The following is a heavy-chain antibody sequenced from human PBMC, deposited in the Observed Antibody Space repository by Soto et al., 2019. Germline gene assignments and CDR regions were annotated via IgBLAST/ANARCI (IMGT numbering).Heavy chain of an antibody. Sequence: GGSLRLSCAASGFTFSSYWMSWVRQAPGKGLEWVANIKQDGSEKYYVDSVKGRFTISRDNAKNSLYLQMNSLRAEDTAVYYCARGPKIATYYYYYMDVWGKGTTVTVSS. J-gene: IGHJ6*03. CDR3: ARGPKIATYYYYYMDV. CDR2: IKQDGSEK. CDR1: GFTFSSYW. V-gene: IGHV3-7*01.